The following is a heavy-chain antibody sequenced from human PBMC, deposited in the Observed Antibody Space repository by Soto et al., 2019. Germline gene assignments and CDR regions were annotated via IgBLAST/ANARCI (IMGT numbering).Heavy chain of an antibody. CDR1: GGSISSSSYY. CDR3: ARGLKIFGVVIIHNYYYYMDV. Sequence: SETLSLTCTVSGGSISSSSYYWGWIRQPPGKGLEWIGSIYYSGSTYYNPSLKSRVTISVDTSKNQFSLKLSSVTAADTAVYYCARGLKIFGVVIIHNYYYYMDVWGKGTTVTVSS. V-gene: IGHV4-39*01. D-gene: IGHD3-3*01. CDR2: IYYSGST. J-gene: IGHJ6*03.